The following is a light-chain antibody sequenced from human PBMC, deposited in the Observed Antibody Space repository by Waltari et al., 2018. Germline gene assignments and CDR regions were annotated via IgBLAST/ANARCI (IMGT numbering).Light chain of an antibody. CDR2: DVT. CDR3: SSYAGNYVA. Sequence: QSALTQPRSVSGSPGQSVTISCTGTRNDVGGYNFVSWYQQHPGTAPKLIISDVTKRPAGVPDRFSVSKSGNTASLTISGLQAEDEADYYCSSYAGNYVAFGGGTKLTVL. J-gene: IGLJ2*01. CDR1: RNDVGGYNF. V-gene: IGLV2-11*01.